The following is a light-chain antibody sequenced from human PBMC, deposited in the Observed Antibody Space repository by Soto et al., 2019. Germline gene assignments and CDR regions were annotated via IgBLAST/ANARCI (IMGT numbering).Light chain of an antibody. CDR2: AAS. J-gene: IGKJ5*01. V-gene: IGKV1-9*01. CDR3: KHLTSYPRST. CDR1: QGISNY. Sequence: IQMTQYRKTLSEAAGVNLGSSRRTSQGISNYLAWYQQRPGKAPKLLIYAASTLQTGVPSRFSGSVSETELALTIGSLQREDCSTALSKHLTSYPRSTCGQGTRLEI.